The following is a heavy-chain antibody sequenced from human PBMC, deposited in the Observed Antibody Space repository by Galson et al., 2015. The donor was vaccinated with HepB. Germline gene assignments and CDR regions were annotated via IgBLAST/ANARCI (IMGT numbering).Heavy chain of an antibody. CDR2: INPSGDST. Sequence: SVKVSCKASGYTFTSYYMHWVRQAPGQGLEWMGMINPSGDSTTNAPKFQGRVTMTRDTSISTAYMELSRLRSDDTAVYYCARVRTVTTAYYYYMDVWGKGTTVTVSS. CDR3: ARVRTVTTAYYYYMDV. D-gene: IGHD4-17*01. CDR1: GYTFTSYY. J-gene: IGHJ6*03. V-gene: IGHV1-2*02.